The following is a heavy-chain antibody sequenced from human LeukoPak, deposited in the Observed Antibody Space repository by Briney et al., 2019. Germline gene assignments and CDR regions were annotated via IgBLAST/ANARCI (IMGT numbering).Heavy chain of an antibody. V-gene: IGHV4-39*01. CDR1: GGSISSSSYY. CDR3: ARRSSWFPFDY. CDR2: IYYSGST. D-gene: IGHD6-13*01. Sequence: NPSETLSLTCTVSGGSISSSSYYWGWIRQPPGKGLEWIGSIYYSGSTYYNPSLKSRVTISVDTSKNQFSLKLSSVTAADTAVYYCARRSSWFPFDYWGQGTLVTVSS. J-gene: IGHJ4*02.